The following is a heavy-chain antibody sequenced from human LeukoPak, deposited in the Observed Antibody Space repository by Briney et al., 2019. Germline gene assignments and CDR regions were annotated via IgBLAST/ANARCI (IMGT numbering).Heavy chain of an antibody. J-gene: IGHJ6*03. CDR3: ARGGGYYYMDV. D-gene: IGHD3-16*01. V-gene: IGHV4-30-4*07. CDR2: IYYSGST. CDR1: GGSISSGGYS. Sequence: SETLSLTCAVSGGSISSGGYSWSWIRQPPGKGLEWIGYIYYSGSTYYNPSLKSRVTISVDTSKNQFSLKLSSVTAADTAVYYCARGGGYYYMDVWDTGTTVTVSS.